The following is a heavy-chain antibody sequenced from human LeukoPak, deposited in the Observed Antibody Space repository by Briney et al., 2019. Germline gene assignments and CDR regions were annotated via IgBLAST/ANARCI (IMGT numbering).Heavy chain of an antibody. D-gene: IGHD5-12*01. Sequence: GGSLRLSCAASDFTFNTYDMNWVRQAPGKGLEWVSSISSSSSYIYYADSVKGRFTISRDNAKNSLYLQMNSLRAEDTAVYYCARDGYSGYFDYWGQGTLVTVSS. CDR2: ISSSSSYI. J-gene: IGHJ4*02. CDR1: DFTFNTYD. V-gene: IGHV3-21*01. CDR3: ARDGYSGYFDY.